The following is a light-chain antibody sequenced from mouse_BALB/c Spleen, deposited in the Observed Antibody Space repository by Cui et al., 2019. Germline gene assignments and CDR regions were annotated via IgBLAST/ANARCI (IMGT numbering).Light chain of an antibody. CDR3: LQHWNYPLT. J-gene: IGKJ5*01. V-gene: IGKV6-14*01. Sequence: DIVMTQSQKFMSTSVGDRVSITCKASQNVRTAVAWYQQKPGQSPKALIYLASNRHTGVPDRFTGSGSGTDFTLTMSNVQSEDLADYFCLQHWNYPLTFGAGTKLELK. CDR2: LAS. CDR1: QNVRTA.